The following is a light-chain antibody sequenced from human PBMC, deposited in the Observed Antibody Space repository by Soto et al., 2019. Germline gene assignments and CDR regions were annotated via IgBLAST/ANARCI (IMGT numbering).Light chain of an antibody. V-gene: IGLV2-14*01. Sequence: QSALTRPASVSGSPGQSITISCTGTSRDVGAYNSVSWYQQYPGKAPKLMMYEVSNRPSGVSDRFSGSKSGNTASLTISGLQTGDEADYYCSSYTSSSTYVFGTGTKLTVL. J-gene: IGLJ1*01. CDR3: SSYTSSSTYV. CDR1: SRDVGAYNS. CDR2: EVS.